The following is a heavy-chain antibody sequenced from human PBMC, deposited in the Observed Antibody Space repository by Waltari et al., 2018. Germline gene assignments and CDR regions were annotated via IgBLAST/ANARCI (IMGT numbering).Heavy chain of an antibody. Sequence: EVQLVQSGAEVKKPGESPTISCKGSGYSFTDYWIVWVRQMPGKGLEWMGIIYPRDSDTRYSPSFQGQVTISADKSISTAYLQWSSLKASDTAMYYCARPPVPAATTDFDYWGQGTLVTVSS. CDR3: ARPPVPAATTDFDY. V-gene: IGHV5-51*01. D-gene: IGHD2-2*01. J-gene: IGHJ4*02. CDR2: IYPRDSDT. CDR1: GYSFTDYW.